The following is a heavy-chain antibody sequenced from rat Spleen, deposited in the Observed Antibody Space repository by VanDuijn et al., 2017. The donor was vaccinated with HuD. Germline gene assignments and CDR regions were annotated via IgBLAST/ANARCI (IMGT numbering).Heavy chain of an antibody. CDR3: VRLGGKYSNYINFDY. CDR2: ISPSGGGT. V-gene: IGHV5S13*01. Sequence: EVQLVESGGGLVQPGRSLKLSCAASGFTFNNYDMAWVRQAPTKGLEWVASISPSGGGTYYRDSVKGRFTFSRDNAKNTLYLQMDSLRSEDTATYYCVRLGGKYSNYINFDYWGKGVMVTVSS. J-gene: IGHJ2*01. D-gene: IGHD1-2*01. CDR1: GFTFNNYD.